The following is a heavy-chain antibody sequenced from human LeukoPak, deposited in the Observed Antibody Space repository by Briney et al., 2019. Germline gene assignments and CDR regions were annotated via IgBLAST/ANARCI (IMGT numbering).Heavy chain of an antibody. CDR3: ANRDQLLSFDY. J-gene: IGHJ4*02. Sequence: QPGGSLRLSCAASGFTFSSYAMTWVRQAPGKGLEWVSGISGSGGITYYADSVKGRFTISRDNSKNTLYLQMNSLRAEDTAVYYCANRDQLLSFDYWGQGTLLTLSS. V-gene: IGHV3-23*01. CDR1: GFTFSSYA. CDR2: ISGSGGIT. D-gene: IGHD2-2*01.